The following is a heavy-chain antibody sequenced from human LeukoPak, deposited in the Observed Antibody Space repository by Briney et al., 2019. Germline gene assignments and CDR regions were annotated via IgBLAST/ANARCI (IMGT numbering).Heavy chain of an antibody. V-gene: IGHV1-2*02. CDR1: GYTFTGYY. Sequence: WASVKVSCKASGYTFTGYYMHWVRQAPGQGLEWMGWINPNSGGTNYAQKFQGRVTMTRDTSISTAYMELSRLRSDDTAVYYCARVLGGYSYGYGDFHYWGQGTLVTVSS. CDR3: ARVLGGYSYGYGDFHY. CDR2: INPNSGGT. D-gene: IGHD5-18*01. J-gene: IGHJ1*01.